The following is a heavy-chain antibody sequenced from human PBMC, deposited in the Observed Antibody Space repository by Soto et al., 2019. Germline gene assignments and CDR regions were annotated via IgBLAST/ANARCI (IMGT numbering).Heavy chain of an antibody. CDR1: GFTFSSYA. D-gene: IGHD3-10*01. V-gene: IGHV3-30-3*01. CDR3: ARAPGRSGINPYGMDV. J-gene: IGHJ6*02. Sequence: QVQLVESGGGVVQPGRSLRLSCAASGFTFSSYAMHWVRQAPGKGLEWVAVISYDGSNKYYADSVKGRFTISRDNXKXXLYLQMNSLRAEDTAVYYCARAPGRSGINPYGMDVWGQGTTVTVSS. CDR2: ISYDGSNK.